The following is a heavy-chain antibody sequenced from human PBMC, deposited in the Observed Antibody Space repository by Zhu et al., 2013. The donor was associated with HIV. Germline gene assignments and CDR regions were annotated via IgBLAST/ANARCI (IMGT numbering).Heavy chain of an antibody. D-gene: IGHD6-13*01. CDR1: GGTFSSYA. J-gene: IGHJ6*02. CDR3: ASSIAAAGNAYYGMDV. V-gene: IGHV1-69*01. CDR2: IIPIFGTA. Sequence: QVQLVQSGAEVKKPGSSVKVSCKASGGTFSSYAISWVRQAPGQGLEWMGGIIPIFGTANYAQKFQGRVTITADESTSTAYMELSSLRSEDTAVYYCASSIAAAGNAYYGMDVWGQGTTVTVSS.